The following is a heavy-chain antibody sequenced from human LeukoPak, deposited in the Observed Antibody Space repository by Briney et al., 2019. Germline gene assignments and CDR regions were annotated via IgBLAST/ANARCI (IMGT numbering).Heavy chain of an antibody. CDR3: TRDGPRSSGYPDT. V-gene: IGHV4-31*03. J-gene: IGHJ5*02. CDR2: IYYSGST. Sequence: SQTLSLTCTVSGGSISSGGHFWSWIRQHPGKGLEWIGYIYYSGSTYYNPSLKSRVNISVDTSKNQFSLRLNSVTAADTAVYYCTRDGPRSSGYPDTWGQGTRVTVSS. CDR1: GGSISSGGHF. D-gene: IGHD3-22*01.